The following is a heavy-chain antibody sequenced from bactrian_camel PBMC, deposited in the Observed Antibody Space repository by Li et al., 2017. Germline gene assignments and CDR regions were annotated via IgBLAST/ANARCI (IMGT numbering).Heavy chain of an antibody. V-gene: IGHV3S42*01. D-gene: IGHD4*01. CDR3: ADGAYGSTGLLATTYGA. Sequence: VQLVESGGGSVQAGGSLRLSCEASELAYSAANYCMGWFRQAPGKEREGVAAIEGDGTTTYSDSVKGRFTISRDDMTNTLFLQMSSLKPEDTAMYYCADGAYGSTGLLATTYGAWGQGTQVTVS. J-gene: IGHJ6*01. CDR1: ELAYSAANYC. CDR2: IEGDGTT.